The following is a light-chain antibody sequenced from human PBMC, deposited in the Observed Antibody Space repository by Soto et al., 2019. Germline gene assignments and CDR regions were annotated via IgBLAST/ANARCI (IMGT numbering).Light chain of an antibody. CDR2: AAS. CDR1: QSVSRN. Sequence: EIVMTQSPATLSVSPGERATLSCRASQSVSRNLAWYQQKPGQAPRLLIYAASTRATGIPARFSGSGSGTESTLTISSLQSEDFATYYCQQYNDWPPLTFGGGTKVESK. V-gene: IGKV3-15*01. J-gene: IGKJ4*01. CDR3: QQYNDWPPLT.